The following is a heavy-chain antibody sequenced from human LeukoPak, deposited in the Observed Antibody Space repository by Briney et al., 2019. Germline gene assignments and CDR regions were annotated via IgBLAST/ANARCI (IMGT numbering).Heavy chain of an antibody. CDR3: ARGRGYSYVDAFDI. Sequence: SGTLSLTCAVSGGSISSGGYSWSWIRQPPGKGLEWIGYIYHSGSTYYNPSLKSRVTISVDRSKNQFSLKLSSVTAADTAVYYCARGRGYSYVDAFDIWGQGTMVTVSS. V-gene: IGHV4-30-2*01. D-gene: IGHD5-18*01. CDR2: IYHSGST. J-gene: IGHJ3*02. CDR1: GGSISSGGYS.